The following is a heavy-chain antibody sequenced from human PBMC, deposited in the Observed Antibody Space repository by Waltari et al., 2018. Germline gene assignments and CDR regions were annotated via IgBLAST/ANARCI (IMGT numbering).Heavy chain of an antibody. Sequence: QVHLVESGGGVVKPGKSLRHSCADSGMTLSRYVMHWVRQAPGQGLEWVALTSFDGGNKFYADSVKGRFTISRDNSKNTLYLEMNSLRAEDTAIYYCVSSAAGTRLSDAFNIWGQGTMVT. D-gene: IGHD6-13*01. V-gene: IGHV3-30*01. J-gene: IGHJ3*02. CDR3: VSSAAGTRLSDAFNI. CDR2: TSFDGGNK. CDR1: GMTLSRYV.